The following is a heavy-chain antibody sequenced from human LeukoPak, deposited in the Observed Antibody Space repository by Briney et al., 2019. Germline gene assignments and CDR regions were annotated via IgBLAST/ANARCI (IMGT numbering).Heavy chain of an antibody. V-gene: IGHV1-8*01. Sequence: ASVKASCKASGYTFTSYDIHWVRQATGQGLEWMGWMNPNSGNTGYAQKFQGRVTMTRNTSISTAYMELSSLRSEDTAVYYCARDGLFQLPFYYYYYMDVWGKGTTVTVSS. J-gene: IGHJ6*03. CDR2: MNPNSGNT. CDR1: GYTFTSYD. D-gene: IGHD2-2*01. CDR3: ARDGLFQLPFYYYYYMDV.